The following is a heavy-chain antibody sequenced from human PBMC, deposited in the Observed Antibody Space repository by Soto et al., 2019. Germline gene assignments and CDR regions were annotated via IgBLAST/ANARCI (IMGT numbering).Heavy chain of an antibody. J-gene: IGHJ6*02. CDR2: ISYDGSNK. D-gene: IGHD6-6*01. V-gene: IGHV3-30-3*01. CDR3: ATGRSSSWRIYYYYGMDV. Sequence: QVQLVESGGGVVQPGRSLRLSCAASGFTFSSYAMHWVRQAPGKGLEWVAVISYDGSNKYYADSVKGRFTISRDNSKNTLYLQMNSLRAEDTAVYYCATGRSSSWRIYYYYGMDVWGQGTTVTVSS. CDR1: GFTFSSYA.